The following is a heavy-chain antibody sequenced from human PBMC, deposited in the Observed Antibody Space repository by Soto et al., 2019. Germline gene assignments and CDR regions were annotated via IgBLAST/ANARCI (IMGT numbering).Heavy chain of an antibody. Sequence: PGGSLRLSCAASGFSFGSCALSWVRQAPGKGLEWVSTISGSDGKTFYADSVKGRFSISRDPSQSTLYMQMNSLRADDTAMYYSARWSYLDYWGQGTRVTVSS. D-gene: IGHD3-3*01. V-gene: IGHV3-23*01. J-gene: IGHJ4*02. CDR2: ISGSDGKT. CDR1: GFSFGSCA. CDR3: ARWSYLDY.